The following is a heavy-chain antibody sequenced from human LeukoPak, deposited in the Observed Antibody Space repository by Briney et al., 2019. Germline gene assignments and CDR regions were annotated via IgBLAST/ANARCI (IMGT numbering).Heavy chain of an antibody. D-gene: IGHD1-26*01. CDR3: AREFGMRVGAKGY. Sequence: GGSLRLSCAASGFTFSSYGMHWVRQAPGKGLEWVSYISSSSSTIYYADSVKGRFTISRDNAKNSLYLQMNSLRAEDTAVYYCAREFGMRVGAKGYWGQGTLVTVSS. J-gene: IGHJ4*02. CDR1: GFTFSSYG. CDR2: ISSSSSTI. V-gene: IGHV3-48*04.